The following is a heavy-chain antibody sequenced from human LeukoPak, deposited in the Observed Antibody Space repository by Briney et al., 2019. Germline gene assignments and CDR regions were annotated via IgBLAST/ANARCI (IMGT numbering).Heavy chain of an antibody. CDR3: ARLGGTDAAFDI. V-gene: IGHV4-39*01. D-gene: IGHD1-26*01. CDR2: IYYSGRT. J-gene: IGHJ3*02. Sequence: SETLSLTCTVSGGSISSSSSYWGWIRHPPGKGLEWIGNIYYSGRTYYHPSLKSRLTISVDTSTNPFSLKPSSVTAADTAVDYCARLGGTDAAFDIWGQGTMVTVSS. CDR1: GGSISSSSSY.